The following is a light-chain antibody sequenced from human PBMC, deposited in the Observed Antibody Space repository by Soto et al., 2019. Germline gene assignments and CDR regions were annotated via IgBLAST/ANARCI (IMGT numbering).Light chain of an antibody. CDR1: NSDVGDYNY. J-gene: IGLJ1*01. CDR2: EVS. V-gene: IGLV2-14*01. CDR3: SSYTSSATFV. Sequence: QSALTQPASVSGSPGQSITISCTGTNSDVGDYNYVSWYQRHPGKAPKVMIYEVSNRPSGVSNRFSGSKSGNTASLTISGLQAEDEADYYRSSYTSSATFVFGTGTKVTVL.